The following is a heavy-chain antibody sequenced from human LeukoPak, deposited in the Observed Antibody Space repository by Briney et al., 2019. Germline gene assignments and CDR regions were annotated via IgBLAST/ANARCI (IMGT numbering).Heavy chain of an antibody. Sequence: SETLFLTCAVAGGSINNNNWWSWVRQTPGQGLEWIGEIHHSGSTNYNPSLKGRVTISEDKSNNQFSLRLSSVTAADTAMYYCARHKVGSNTFDYWGQGTLVTVSS. J-gene: IGHJ4*02. V-gene: IGHV4-4*02. CDR2: IHHSGST. CDR3: ARHKVGSNTFDY. D-gene: IGHD1-26*01. CDR1: GGSINNNNW.